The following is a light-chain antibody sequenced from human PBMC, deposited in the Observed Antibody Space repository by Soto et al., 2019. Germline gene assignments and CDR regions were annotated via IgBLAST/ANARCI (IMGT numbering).Light chain of an antibody. CDR1: SSDVGGYNY. V-gene: IGLV2-14*01. CDR2: DVS. J-gene: IGLJ1*01. Sequence: QPVLTQPASVSGSPGQSITISCTGTSSDVGGYNYVSWYQQHPGKAPKLMIYDVSNRPSGVSNRFSGSKSGNTASLTISGLQAEDEADYYCSSYTSSSTLYVLGTGTKVTVL. CDR3: SSYTSSSTLYV.